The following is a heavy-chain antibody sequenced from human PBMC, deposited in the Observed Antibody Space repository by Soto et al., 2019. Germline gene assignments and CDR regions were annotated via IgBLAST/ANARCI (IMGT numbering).Heavy chain of an antibody. D-gene: IGHD3-10*01. CDR2: MSIDGNNK. J-gene: IGHJ4*02. V-gene: IGHV3-30-3*01. CDR3: AKDFYYYGSGLFDY. Sequence: PGGSLRLSCAASGFTFSSYPMHWVRQAPGKGLEWVALMSIDGNNKYFADSVKGRFTISRDISKNTLYLEMNSLRAEDTAVYYCAKDFYYYGSGLFDYWGQGTLVTVSS. CDR1: GFTFSSYP.